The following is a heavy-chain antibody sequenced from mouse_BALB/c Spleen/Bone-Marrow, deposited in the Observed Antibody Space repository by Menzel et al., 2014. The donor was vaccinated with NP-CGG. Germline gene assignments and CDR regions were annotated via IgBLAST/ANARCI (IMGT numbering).Heavy chain of an antibody. CDR1: GYTFAYYT. CDR2: INPSSGYT. J-gene: IGHJ3*01. D-gene: IGHD2-2*01. CDR3: AREVYGSWFAY. Sequence: QVQLQQSGAELARPGASVKMSCKASGYTFAYYTVHWVKQRPGQGLEWIGYINPSSGYTNYNQKLKDKATLTADKSSSTAYMQLSSLTSEDSAVYYCAREVYGSWFAYWGQGTLVTASA. V-gene: IGHV1-4*01.